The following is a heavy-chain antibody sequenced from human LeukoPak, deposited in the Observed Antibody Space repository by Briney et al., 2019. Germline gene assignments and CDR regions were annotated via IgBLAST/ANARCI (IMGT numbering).Heavy chain of an antibody. Sequence: GGTLRLSCAASGFTFSSYGMSWVRQAPGKGLEWVSAISGSGGSTYYADSVKGRFTISRDNAKTSLYLQMNSLRAEDTAVYFCARHLSGVTGYTYGRGIDYWGQGTLVTVSS. J-gene: IGHJ4*02. CDR3: ARHLSGVTGYTYGRGIDY. CDR1: GFTFSSYG. D-gene: IGHD5-18*01. V-gene: IGHV3-23*01. CDR2: ISGSGGST.